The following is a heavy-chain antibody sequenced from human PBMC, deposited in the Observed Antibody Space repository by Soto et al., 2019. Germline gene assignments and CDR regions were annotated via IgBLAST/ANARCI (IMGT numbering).Heavy chain of an antibody. J-gene: IGHJ6*03. CDR3: ARGSRYDFWSGYLQYYMDV. Sequence: SDTLSLTCAVYGGSFSGYYWSWIRQPPGKGLEWIGEINHSGSTNYNPSLKSRVTISVDTSKNQFSLKLSSVTAADTAVYYCARGSRYDFWSGYLQYYMDVWGKGTTVTVSS. CDR2: INHSGST. V-gene: IGHV4-34*01. CDR1: GGSFSGYY. D-gene: IGHD3-3*01.